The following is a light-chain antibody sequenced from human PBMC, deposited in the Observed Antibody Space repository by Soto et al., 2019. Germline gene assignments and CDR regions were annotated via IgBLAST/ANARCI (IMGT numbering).Light chain of an antibody. CDR1: QSVLHRAKRKNY. CDR2: WAS. J-gene: IGKJ1*01. Sequence: DIVMTQSPDSLAVSLGERTTINCRSSQSVLHRAKRKNYLAWYQQKAGQPPKLLISWASTRESGVPDRFSRSGSGTDFTLPISSLQAEDVATYYCQQYYSGRTFGQGTKVDIK. V-gene: IGKV4-1*01. CDR3: QQYYSGRT.